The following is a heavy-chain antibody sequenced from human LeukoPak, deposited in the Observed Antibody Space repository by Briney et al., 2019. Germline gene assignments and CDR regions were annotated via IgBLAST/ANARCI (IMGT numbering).Heavy chain of an antibody. Sequence: GGSLRLSCAASGFTFNNYAMSWVRQAPGKGLEWVSVTSGSGGSTYYADSVKGRFTISRDNSKNTLYLQMNSLRAEDTAVYYCAKDRYTYYYFDYWGQGTLVTVSS. CDR3: AKDRYTYYYFDY. D-gene: IGHD3-16*01. V-gene: IGHV3-23*01. CDR2: TSGSGGST. CDR1: GFTFNNYA. J-gene: IGHJ4*02.